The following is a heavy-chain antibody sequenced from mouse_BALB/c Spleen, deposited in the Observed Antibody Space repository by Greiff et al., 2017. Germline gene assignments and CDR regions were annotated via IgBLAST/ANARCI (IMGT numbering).Heavy chain of an antibody. CDR1: GFAFSSYD. J-gene: IGHJ3*01. D-gene: IGHD1-1*01. Sequence: EVQLVESGGGLVKPGGSLKLSCAASGFAFSSYDMSWVRQTPEKRLEWVAYISSGGGSTYYPDTVKGRFTISRDNAKNTLYLQMSSLKSEDTAMYYCARPIYYGSSYVGWFAYWGQGTLVTVSA. CDR3: ARPIYYGSSYVGWFAY. CDR2: ISSGGGST. V-gene: IGHV5-12-1*01.